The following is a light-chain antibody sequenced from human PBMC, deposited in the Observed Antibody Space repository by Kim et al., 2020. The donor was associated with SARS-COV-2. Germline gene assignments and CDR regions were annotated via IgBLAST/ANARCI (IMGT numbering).Light chain of an antibody. CDR2: EDN. Sequence: NFMLTQPHSVSESPGKTVTISCTRSSGSIASNYVQWYQQRPGSAPTTVIYEDNQRPSGVPDRFSASIDSSSNSASPTISGLKTEDEADYYCQSYDSSLWVFGGGTQLTVL. V-gene: IGLV6-57*04. J-gene: IGLJ3*02. CDR1: SGSIASNY. CDR3: QSYDSSLWV.